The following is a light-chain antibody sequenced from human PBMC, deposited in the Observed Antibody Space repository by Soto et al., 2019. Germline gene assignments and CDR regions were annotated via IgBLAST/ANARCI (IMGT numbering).Light chain of an antibody. Sequence: EIVLTQSPGTLSLSPGERATLSCRASQSVSHNYLAWYQQKPGQSPTLLIYGASSRATGIPDRFSGSGSGTDFILTISRLEPEDFAVYYCQQYDGSWTFGQGTKVEIK. CDR2: GAS. CDR1: QSVSHNY. J-gene: IGKJ1*01. CDR3: QQYDGSWT. V-gene: IGKV3-20*01.